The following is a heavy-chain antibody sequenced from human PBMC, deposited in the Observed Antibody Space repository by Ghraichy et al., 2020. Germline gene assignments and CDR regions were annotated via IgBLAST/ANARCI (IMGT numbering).Heavy chain of an antibody. CDR1: GFTFSSYW. J-gene: IGHJ3*02. Sequence: GGSLRLSCAASGFTFSSYWMSWVRQAPGKGLEWVANIKQDGSEKYYVDSVKGRFTISRDNAKNSLYLQMNSLRAEDTAVYYCARDPNYYDSSGDDAFDIWGQGTMVTVSS. D-gene: IGHD3-22*01. CDR2: IKQDGSEK. CDR3: ARDPNYYDSSGDDAFDI. V-gene: IGHV3-7*01.